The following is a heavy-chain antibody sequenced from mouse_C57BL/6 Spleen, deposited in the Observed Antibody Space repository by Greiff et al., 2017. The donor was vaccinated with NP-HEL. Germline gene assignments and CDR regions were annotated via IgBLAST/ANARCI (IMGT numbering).Heavy chain of an antibody. V-gene: IGHV1-19*01. Sequence: VHVKQSGPVLVKPGASVKMSCKASGYTFTDYYMNWVKQSHGKSLEWIGVINPYNGGTSYNQKFKGKAKLTVDKSSSTAYMELNSLTSEDSAVYYCAREVITTVVATEGYFDYWGQGTTLTVSS. CDR1: GYTFTDYY. D-gene: IGHD1-1*01. CDR2: INPYNGGT. J-gene: IGHJ2*01. CDR3: AREVITTVVATEGYFDY.